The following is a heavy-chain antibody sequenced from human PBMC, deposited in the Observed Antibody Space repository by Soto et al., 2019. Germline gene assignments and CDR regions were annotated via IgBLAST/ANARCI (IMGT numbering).Heavy chain of an antibody. D-gene: IGHD4-17*01. Sequence: QITLKESGPTLVEPTQTLTLTCTFSGFSLITTGSGVAWIRQPPGKALEWLALIYWDDDKRYSPSLKSRLTFSKDTSKNQVVVIMTNMDPVDTGTYFCVHLMTAVTPFGMDVWGQGTAVTVSS. V-gene: IGHV2-5*02. CDR2: IYWDDDK. CDR3: VHLMTAVTPFGMDV. CDR1: GFSLITTGSG. J-gene: IGHJ6*02.